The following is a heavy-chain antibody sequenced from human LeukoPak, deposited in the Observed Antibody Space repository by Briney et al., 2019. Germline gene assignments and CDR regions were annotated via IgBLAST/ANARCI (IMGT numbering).Heavy chain of an antibody. D-gene: IGHD1-1*01. CDR2: INPNSGGT. CDR1: GYTFSDYY. V-gene: IGHV1-2*02. J-gene: IGHJ4*02. Sequence: ASVKVSCKASGYTFSDYYTHWVRQAPGQGLEWMGWINPNSGGTRYAQQFQGRVTMTRDTSIGTVYMELSTLRSDDTAVYYCARDLSTSSSWELDYWGQGTLVTVSS. CDR3: ARDLSTSSSWELDY.